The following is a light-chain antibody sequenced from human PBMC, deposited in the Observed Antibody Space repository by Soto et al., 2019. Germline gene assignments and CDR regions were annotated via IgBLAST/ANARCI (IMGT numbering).Light chain of an antibody. CDR3: QQYNNWPT. Sequence: EIVLPQSPAPLSVSPGETATLSCRASQSVSNNVAWYQQKPGQAPRLLIYGASTRATGTPARFSGSGSGTEFTLTISSLQSEDFAVYYRQQYNNWPTVGQGTRVEI. J-gene: IGKJ5*01. CDR1: QSVSNN. CDR2: GAS. V-gene: IGKV3-15*01.